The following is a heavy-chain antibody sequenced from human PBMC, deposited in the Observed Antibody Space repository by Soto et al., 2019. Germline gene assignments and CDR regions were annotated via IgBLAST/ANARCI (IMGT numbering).Heavy chain of an antibody. CDR3: AKEGGYPIDAIDY. CDR1: GDSISSYF. CDR2: ILYSGST. J-gene: IGHJ4*02. D-gene: IGHD5-12*01. Sequence: SETLSLTCTVSGDSISSYFWSWIRQSPERGLEWIGYILYSGSTNFNPSLRSRVTMSVDTSKNQVSLKLSSVTAADTAVYYCAKEGGYPIDAIDYWGQGTLVTVSS. V-gene: IGHV4-59*13.